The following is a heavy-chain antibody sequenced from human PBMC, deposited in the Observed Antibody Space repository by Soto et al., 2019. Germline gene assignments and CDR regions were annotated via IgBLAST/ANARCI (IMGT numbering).Heavy chain of an antibody. J-gene: IGHJ5*01. CDR1: GESLRGYY. CDR2: INHRGKT. CDR3: ARGYPRSILSTSLTTSYWFDS. V-gene: IGHV4-34*04. D-gene: IGHD2-21*01. Sequence: QVQLQQWGTGLLKPSETLSLHCAVYGESLRGYYWSWIRQTPAMGLEWIGEINHRGKTNHDSPHKSPAIIYIDTSKNQVSLRLNYVTAADTAVYYCARGYPRSILSTSLTTSYWFDSWGQGTLVTVSS.